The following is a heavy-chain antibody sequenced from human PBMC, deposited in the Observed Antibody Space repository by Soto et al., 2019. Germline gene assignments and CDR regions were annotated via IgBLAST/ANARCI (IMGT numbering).Heavy chain of an antibody. D-gene: IGHD6-19*01. J-gene: IGHJ5*02. CDR1: GGSFSGYY. V-gene: IGHV4-34*01. CDR2: INHSGST. Sequence: SETLSLTCAVYGGSFSGYYWSWIRQPPGKGLEWIGEINHSGSTNYNPSLKSRVTISVDTSKNQFSLKLSSVTAADTAVFYCARHYSSGSRNWFDPWGQGTLVTVSS. CDR3: ARHYSSGSRNWFDP.